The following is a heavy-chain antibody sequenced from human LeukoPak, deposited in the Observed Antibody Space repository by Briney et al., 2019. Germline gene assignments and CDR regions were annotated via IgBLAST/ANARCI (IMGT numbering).Heavy chain of an antibody. CDR3: VTDRYSDSAFGD. V-gene: IGHV3-74*01. CDR2: INTDGSVT. J-gene: IGHJ4*02. CDR1: GITVSTFW. Sequence: GGSLRLSCAASGITVSTFWTHWVRQAPGEGLVWVSRINTDGSVTNYADSVEGRFTISRDNAKNTLYLQMNDLRAEDTAVYYCVTDRYSDSAFGDWGQGTLVTVSS. D-gene: IGHD1-26*01.